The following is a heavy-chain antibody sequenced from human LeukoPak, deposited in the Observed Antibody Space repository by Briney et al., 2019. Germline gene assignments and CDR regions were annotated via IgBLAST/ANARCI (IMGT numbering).Heavy chain of an antibody. CDR1: GFTFSTYV. V-gene: IGHV3-64D*06. CDR2: ISRNGDNT. J-gene: IGHJ4*02. Sequence: GGSLRLSCSVSGFTFSTYVMHWVRQAPGKGLEYVSAISRNGDNTYYADSVKGRFTISRDNSKNTLYLQMSSLRADDTAVYYCVRGTGYWGQGTLVTVSS. CDR3: VRGTGY.